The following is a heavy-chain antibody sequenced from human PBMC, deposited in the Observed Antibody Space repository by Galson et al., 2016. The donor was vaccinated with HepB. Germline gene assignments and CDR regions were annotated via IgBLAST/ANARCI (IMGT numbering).Heavy chain of an antibody. J-gene: IGHJ4*02. CDR2: ISGSGGST. Sequence: SLRLSCAASGFTFSSYAMSWVRQAPGKGLEWVSAISGSGGSTYSADSVKGRFTISRDNSKNTLFLQMNSLRAEDTAVYYCATKPSYYDFLTGYYMGGYFDYWGQGTLVTVSS. D-gene: IGHD3-9*01. CDR3: ATKPSYYDFLTGYYMGGYFDY. CDR1: GFTFSSYA. V-gene: IGHV3-23*01.